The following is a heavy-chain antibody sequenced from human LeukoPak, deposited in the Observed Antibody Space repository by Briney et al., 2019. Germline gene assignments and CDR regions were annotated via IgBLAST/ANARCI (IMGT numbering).Heavy chain of an antibody. CDR3: AKNLQMALES. V-gene: IGHV3-7*01. CDR2: IKEDGSAK. Sequence: PGGSLRLSCAASGFTFSKSWMSWVRQTPEKGLEWVANIKEDGSAKYYVDSVKGRFTISRDNAKNSLYLQMNSLRADDTAVYYCAKNLQMALESWGQGTLVTVSS. D-gene: IGHD5-24*01. J-gene: IGHJ4*02. CDR1: GFTFSKSW.